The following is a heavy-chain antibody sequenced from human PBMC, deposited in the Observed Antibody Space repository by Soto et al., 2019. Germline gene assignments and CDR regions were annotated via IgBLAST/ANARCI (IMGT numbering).Heavy chain of an antibody. J-gene: IGHJ4*02. D-gene: IGHD1-20*01. Sequence: SETLSLTCAVSGGSISGSYYYWGWLRQSPGRGPEWIGSVFYTGFTSYNPSLESRVSVSVDTPKNQFSLKVSAVTAADTAVYYCASSQKGYNWNYFDHWGQGALVTVSS. V-gene: IGHV4-39*01. CDR2: VFYTGFT. CDR3: ASSQKGYNWNYFDH. CDR1: GGSISGSYYY.